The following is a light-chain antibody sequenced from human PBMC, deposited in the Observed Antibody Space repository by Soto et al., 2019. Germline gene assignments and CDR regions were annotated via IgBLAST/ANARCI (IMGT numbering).Light chain of an antibody. Sequence: AIPMTQSPSSLSASTGDRVTITCRASQAISSYLAWYQQKPGKAPKLLIYAASTLQSGVPSRFSGSGSGTDFTLTISCLQSEDFATYYCQQYYSYPRTFGQGTKWIS. V-gene: IGKV1-8*01. J-gene: IGKJ1*01. CDR2: AAS. CDR3: QQYYSYPRT. CDR1: QAISSY.